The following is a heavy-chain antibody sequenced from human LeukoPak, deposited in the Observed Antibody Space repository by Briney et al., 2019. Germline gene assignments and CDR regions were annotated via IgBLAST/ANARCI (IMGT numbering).Heavy chain of an antibody. CDR1: GFTFSSYA. Sequence: GGSLRLSCAASGFTFSSYAMSWVRQAPGKGLEWVSAISGSGGSTYYADSVKGRFTISRDNSKNTLYLQMNSLRAEDTAVYYCAKDRERYCSGGSCYSFDYWGQGTLVTVSS. V-gene: IGHV3-23*01. CDR2: ISGSGGST. CDR3: AKDRERYCSGGSCYSFDY. J-gene: IGHJ4*02. D-gene: IGHD2-15*01.